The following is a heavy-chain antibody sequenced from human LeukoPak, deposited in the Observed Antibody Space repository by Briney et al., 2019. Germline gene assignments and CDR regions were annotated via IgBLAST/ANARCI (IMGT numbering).Heavy chain of an antibody. Sequence: PGGSLRLSCAASGFTFSNYWMHWVRQAPGKGLMWVSRINSGGRSTNYADSVKGRFTISRDNSKNTLYLQMNSLRVEDTAVYYCAKPRAITTGVGRYFDLWGRGTLVTVSS. J-gene: IGHJ2*01. CDR1: GFTFSNYW. CDR2: INSGGRST. CDR3: AKPRAITTGVGRYFDL. V-gene: IGHV3-74*01. D-gene: IGHD3-16*01.